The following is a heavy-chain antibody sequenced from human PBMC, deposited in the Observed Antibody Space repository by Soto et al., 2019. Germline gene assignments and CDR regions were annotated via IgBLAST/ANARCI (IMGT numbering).Heavy chain of an antibody. CDR2: IYYSGST. D-gene: IGHD5-12*01. J-gene: IGHJ3*02. CDR3: ARGRDGYNFGAFDI. Sequence: SETLSLTCTVSAGSISSGGYYWSWLRQHPGKGLEWIGYIYYSGSTNYNPSLKSRVTKSVDTSKNQFSLKLSSVTAADTAVYYCARGRDGYNFGAFDIWGQGTMVTVSS. V-gene: IGHV4-61*08. CDR1: AGSISSGGYY.